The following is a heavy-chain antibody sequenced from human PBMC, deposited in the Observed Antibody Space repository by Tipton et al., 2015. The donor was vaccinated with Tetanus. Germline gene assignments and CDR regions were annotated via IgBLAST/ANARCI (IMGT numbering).Heavy chain of an antibody. J-gene: IGHJ6*02. V-gene: IGHV5-51*01. D-gene: IGHD5-18*01. Sequence: QLVQSGPEVKKPGESLKISCKGSGYSFTSYWIGWVRQMPGKGLEWMGIIYPGDSDTRYSPSFQGQVTISADKSISTAYLQWSSLKASDTAMYYCARRVVDTAMNYYYYGMDVWGQGTTVTVSS. CDR2: IYPGDSDT. CDR1: GYSFTSYW. CDR3: ARRVVDTAMNYYYYGMDV.